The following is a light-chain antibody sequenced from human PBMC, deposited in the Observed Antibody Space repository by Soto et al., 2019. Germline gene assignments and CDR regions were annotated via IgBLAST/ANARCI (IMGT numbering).Light chain of an antibody. CDR2: TAS. Sequence: QTTQSPSSLSASVGDRVTINCRPSQIISTYLDWYQQKQGNAHRLLIYTASRLQSGVSSRFSGSGSGIDFTLSISSLQPEDFGTYYCQQSYTTPLTFGQGTKVDIK. CDR3: QQSYTTPLT. J-gene: IGKJ1*01. CDR1: QIISTY. V-gene: IGKV1-39*01.